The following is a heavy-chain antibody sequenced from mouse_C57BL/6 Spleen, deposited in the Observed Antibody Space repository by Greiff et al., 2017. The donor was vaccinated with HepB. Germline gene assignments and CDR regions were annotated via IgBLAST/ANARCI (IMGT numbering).Heavy chain of an antibody. CDR3: ARGYGSLYYFDY. J-gene: IGHJ2*01. Sequence: QVQLQQPGAELVMPGASVKLSCKASGYTFNSYWMHWVKQRPGQGLEWIGEIDPSDSYTNYNQKFKGKSTLTVDKSSSTAYMQLSSLTSEDSAVYYCARGYGSLYYFDYWGQGTTLTVSS. V-gene: IGHV1-69*01. CDR2: IDPSDSYT. D-gene: IGHD1-1*01. CDR1: GYTFNSYW.